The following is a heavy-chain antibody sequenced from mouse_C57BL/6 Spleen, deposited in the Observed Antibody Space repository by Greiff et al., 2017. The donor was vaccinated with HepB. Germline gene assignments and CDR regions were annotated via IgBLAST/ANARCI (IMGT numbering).Heavy chain of an antibody. D-gene: IGHD1-1*01. CDR3: ASGFITTEEGFAY. CDR2: ISSGSSTI. Sequence: EVQRVESGGGLVKPGGSLKLSCAASGFTFSDYGMHWVRQAPEKGLEWVAYISSGSSTIYYADTVKGRFTISRDNAKNTLFLQMTSLRSEDTAMYYCASGFITTEEGFAYWGQGTLVTVSA. J-gene: IGHJ3*01. V-gene: IGHV5-17*01. CDR1: GFTFSDYG.